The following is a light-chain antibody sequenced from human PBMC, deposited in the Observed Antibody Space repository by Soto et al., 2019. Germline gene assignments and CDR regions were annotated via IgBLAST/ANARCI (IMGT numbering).Light chain of an antibody. J-gene: IGLJ1*01. Sequence: QSVLTQPPSVSGAPGKRVTISCTGSSSNIGAGYDVHWYQQIPGTAPKLLIYGNSNRPSGVPDRFSGSKSGTSASLAITGLQAEYESDYYCQSYYSSLSGYVFGTGTKLTVL. CDR2: GNS. CDR3: QSYYSSLSGYV. CDR1: SSNIGAGYD. V-gene: IGLV1-40*01.